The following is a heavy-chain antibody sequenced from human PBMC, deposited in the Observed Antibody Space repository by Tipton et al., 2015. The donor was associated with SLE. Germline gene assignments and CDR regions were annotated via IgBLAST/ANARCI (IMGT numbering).Heavy chain of an antibody. J-gene: IGHJ4*02. CDR1: GFTFSSYA. CDR2: ISGSGGST. CDR3: AKDLGDGSGGIDY. Sequence: SLRLSCAASGFTFSSYAMSWVRQAPGKGLEWVSAISGSGGSTYYADSVKGRFTISRDNSKNTLYLQMNSLRAEDTAVYYCAKDLGDGSGGIDYWGQGTLVTVSS. D-gene: IGHD5-24*01. V-gene: IGHV3-23*01.